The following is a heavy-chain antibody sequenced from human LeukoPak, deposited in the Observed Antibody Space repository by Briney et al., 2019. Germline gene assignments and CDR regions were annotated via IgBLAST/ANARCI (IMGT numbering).Heavy chain of an antibody. V-gene: IGHV1-18*01. Sequence: ASVKVSCKASGGTFSSYGISWVRQAPGQGLEWMGWISAYNGNTNYAQKLQGRVTMTTDTSTSTAYMELRSLRSDDTAVYYCARDLVVVAATHGMDVWGQGTTVTVSS. CDR3: ARDLVVVAATHGMDV. CDR2: ISAYNGNT. D-gene: IGHD2-15*01. J-gene: IGHJ6*02. CDR1: GGTFSSYG.